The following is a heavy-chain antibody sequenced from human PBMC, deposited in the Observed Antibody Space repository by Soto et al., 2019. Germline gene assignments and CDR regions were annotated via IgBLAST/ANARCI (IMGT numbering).Heavy chain of an antibody. D-gene: IGHD3-16*01. CDR1: GGSISNFY. V-gene: IGHV4-59*08. CDR2: VYYTGST. Sequence: PSETLSLTCTVSGGSISNFYWSWIRQPPGKGLEWIGYVYYTGSTSYNPSLKRRVTFSADSSRGQFSLRLNSVTAADTAVYYCARTVLGPDLVADSFLDYYYDMDVWGQGTTVTVSS. CDR3: ARTVLGPDLVADSFLDYYYDMDV. J-gene: IGHJ6*02.